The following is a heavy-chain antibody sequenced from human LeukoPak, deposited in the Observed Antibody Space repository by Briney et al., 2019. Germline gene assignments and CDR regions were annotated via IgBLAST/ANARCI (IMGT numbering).Heavy chain of an antibody. CDR1: GYSISSGYY. V-gene: IGHV4-38-2*01. Sequence: SETLSLTCAVSGYSISSGYYWGWIRQPPGKGLEWIGGIYHSGSTYYNPSLKSRVTISVDTSKNQFSLKLSSVTAADTAVYYCARGGGLRFLEWLLKAWGQGTLVTVSS. CDR2: IYHSGST. D-gene: IGHD3-3*01. CDR3: ARGGGLRFLEWLLKA. J-gene: IGHJ5*02.